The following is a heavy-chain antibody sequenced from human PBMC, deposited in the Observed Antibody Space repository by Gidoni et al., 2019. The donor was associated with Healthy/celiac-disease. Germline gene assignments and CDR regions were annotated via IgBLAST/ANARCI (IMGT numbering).Heavy chain of an antibody. CDR1: GGSISSSSYY. CDR2: IYYSGST. V-gene: IGHV4-39*01. J-gene: IGHJ4*02. Sequence: QLQLQESGPGLVKPSETMSLTCTVPGGSISSSSYYWGWIRQPPGKGLEWLGSIYYSGSTSYNPSLKSRVTISVDTSKNQFSLKLSSVTAADTAVYYCASSDSIVGATFHYWGQGTLVTVSS. CDR3: ASSDSIVGATFHY. D-gene: IGHD1-26*01.